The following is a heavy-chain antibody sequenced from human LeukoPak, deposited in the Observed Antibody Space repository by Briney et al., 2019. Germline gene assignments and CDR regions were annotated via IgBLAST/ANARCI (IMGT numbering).Heavy chain of an antibody. Sequence: SETLSLTCTVSGGSISSGSYYWSWIRQPAGKGLEWIGRIYTSGSTNYNPSLKSRVTISVDTSKNQFSLKLSSVTAADTAVYYCARDRAGYTDYWGQGTLVTVSS. CDR2: IYTSGST. V-gene: IGHV4-61*02. CDR3: ARDRAGYTDY. J-gene: IGHJ4*02. D-gene: IGHD5-24*01. CDR1: GGSISSGSYY.